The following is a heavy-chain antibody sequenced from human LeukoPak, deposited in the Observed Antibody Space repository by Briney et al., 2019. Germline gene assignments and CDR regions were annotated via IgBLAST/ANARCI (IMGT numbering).Heavy chain of an antibody. Sequence: SETLSLTCTVSGGSISSYYWSWIRQPPGKGLEWIGYIYYSGSTNYNPSLKSRVTISVDTSKNRFSLKLSSVTAADTAVYYCARGVGYSSGWKGNNWLDPWGQGTLVTVSS. J-gene: IGHJ5*02. CDR3: ARGVGYSSGWKGNNWLDP. V-gene: IGHV4-59*01. CDR1: GGSISSYY. D-gene: IGHD6-19*01. CDR2: IYYSGST.